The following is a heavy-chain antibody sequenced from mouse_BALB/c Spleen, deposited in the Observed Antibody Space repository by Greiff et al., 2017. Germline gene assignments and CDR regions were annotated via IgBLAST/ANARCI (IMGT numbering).Heavy chain of an antibody. Sequence: QVQLQQSGAELVKPGASVKLSCKASGYTFTSYWMHWVKQRPGQGLEWIGEINPSNGRTNYNEKFKSKATLTVDKSSSTAYMQLSSLTSEDSAVYYCARRAGSSWYFDVWGAGTTVTVSS. J-gene: IGHJ1*01. V-gene: IGHV1S81*02. CDR3: ARRAGSSWYFDV. CDR2: INPSNGRT. D-gene: IGHD1-1*01. CDR1: GYTFTSYW.